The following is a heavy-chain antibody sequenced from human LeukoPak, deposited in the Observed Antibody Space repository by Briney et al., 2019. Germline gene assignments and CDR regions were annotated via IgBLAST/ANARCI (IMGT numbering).Heavy chain of an antibody. V-gene: IGHV3-23*01. CDR1: GFTFSSHA. D-gene: IGHD3-10*01. CDR2: ISGSGGST. J-gene: IGHJ4*02. Sequence: GESLKISCAASGFTFSSHAMSWVRQAPGKGLEWVSAISGSGGSTYYADSVKGRFTISRDNSKNTLYLQMNSLRAEDTAVYYCAKTAMVQGVICFDYWGQGTLVTVSS. CDR3: AKTAMVQGVICFDY.